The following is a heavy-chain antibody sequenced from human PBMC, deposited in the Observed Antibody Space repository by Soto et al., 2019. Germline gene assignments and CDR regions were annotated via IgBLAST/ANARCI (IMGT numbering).Heavy chain of an antibody. CDR2: IKSKTDGGTT. CDR1: GFTFSNAW. CDR3: TIWEWPYYSDY. V-gene: IGHV3-15*01. J-gene: IGHJ4*02. D-gene: IGHD3-3*01. Sequence: GGSLRLSCAASGFTFSNAWMSWVRQAPGKGLEWVGRIKSKTDGGTTDYAAPVKGRFTISRDDSKNTLYLQMNSPKTEDTAVYYCTIWEWPYYSDYRGQGTLGTVSS.